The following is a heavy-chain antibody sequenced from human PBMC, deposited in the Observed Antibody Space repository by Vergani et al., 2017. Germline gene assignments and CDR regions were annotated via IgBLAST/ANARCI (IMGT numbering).Heavy chain of an antibody. CDR1: GFTFDDYA. Sequence: EVQLVESGGGLVQPGRSLRLSCAASGFTFDDYAMHWVRQAPGKGLEWVSGISWNSGSIGYADSVKGRFTISRDNAKNSLYLQMNSLRAEDTAVYYCAKEPRYCSSTSCYVLDGMDVWGQGTTVTVSS. CDR3: AKEPRYCSSTSCYVLDGMDV. V-gene: IGHV3-9*01. J-gene: IGHJ6*02. CDR2: ISWNSGSI. D-gene: IGHD2-2*01.